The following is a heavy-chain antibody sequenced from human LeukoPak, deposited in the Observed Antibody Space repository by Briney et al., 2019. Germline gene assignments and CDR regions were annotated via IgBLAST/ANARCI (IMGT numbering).Heavy chain of an antibody. CDR3: AKFGDYQLPTEYFQH. V-gene: IGHV3-23*01. Sequence: GGSLRLSCAASGFAFRNYAMTWVRQAPRKGLEWVSVIGRRGDIYYADSVKGRFTISRDNLENTLYLQMIRLRAEDTAVYYCAKFGDYQLPTEYFQHWGQGTLVTVSS. CDR2: IGRRGDI. J-gene: IGHJ1*01. CDR1: GFAFRNYA. D-gene: IGHD2-2*01.